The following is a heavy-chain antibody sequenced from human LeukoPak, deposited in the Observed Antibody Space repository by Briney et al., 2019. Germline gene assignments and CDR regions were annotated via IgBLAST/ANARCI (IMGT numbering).Heavy chain of an antibody. CDR3: ARSPTSMVRGVISPSYFDY. CDR1: GGTFSSYA. CDR2: IIPIFGTV. Sequence: GSSVKVSCKASGGTFSSYAISWVRQAPGQGLEWMGGIIPIFGTVNYAQKFQGRVTITTDESTSTAYMELSSLRSEDTAVYYCARSPTSMVRGVISPSYFDYWGQGTLVTVSS. V-gene: IGHV1-69*05. J-gene: IGHJ4*02. D-gene: IGHD3-10*01.